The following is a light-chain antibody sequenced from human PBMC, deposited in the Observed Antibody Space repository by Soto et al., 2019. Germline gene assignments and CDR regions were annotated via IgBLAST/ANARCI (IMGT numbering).Light chain of an antibody. V-gene: IGLV4-69*02. Sequence: QLVLTQSPSASASLGASVKLTCTLSSGHSSYAIAWHQQQPEKGPRYLMKVNSDGSHSNGDGIPDRFSGSSSGAERYLTISSLQSEDEADYYCQTWGTAIRVFGGGTQLTVL. J-gene: IGLJ7*01. CDR2: VNSDGSH. CDR1: SGHSSYA. CDR3: QTWGTAIRV.